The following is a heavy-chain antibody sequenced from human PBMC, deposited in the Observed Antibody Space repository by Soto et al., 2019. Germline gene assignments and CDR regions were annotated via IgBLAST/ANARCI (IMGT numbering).Heavy chain of an antibody. V-gene: IGHV1-69*06. J-gene: IGHJ6*02. CDR3: ARDLAGSSYYYCMDV. CDR1: GGTFSSYA. CDR2: IIPIFGTA. Sequence: SVKVSCKASGGTFSSYAISWVRQAPGQGLEWMGGIIPIFGTANYAQKFQGRVTITADKSTSTAYMELSSLRSEDTAVYYCARDLAGSSYYYCMDVWRQGTTVTVSS.